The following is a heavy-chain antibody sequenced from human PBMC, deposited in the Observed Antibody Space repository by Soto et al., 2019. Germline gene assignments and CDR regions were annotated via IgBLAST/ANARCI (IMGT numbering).Heavy chain of an antibody. Sequence: GGSLILSCAASGFTVSSNYMSWVRQAPGKGLEWVSVIYSGGSTYYADSVKGRFTISRDNSKNTLYLQMNSLRAEDTAVYYCARDDLTYGDHYFDYWGQGTLVTVSS. D-gene: IGHD4-17*01. CDR1: GFTVSSNY. CDR3: ARDDLTYGDHYFDY. CDR2: IYSGGST. J-gene: IGHJ4*02. V-gene: IGHV3-66*01.